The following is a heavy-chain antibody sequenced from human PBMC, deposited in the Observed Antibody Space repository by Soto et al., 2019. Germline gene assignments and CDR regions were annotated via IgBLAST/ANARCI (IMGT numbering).Heavy chain of an antibody. Sequence: SETLSLTCTVSGGSISSSSYYWGWIRQPPGKGLEWIGSIYYSGSTYYNPSLKSRVTISVDTSKNQFSLKLSSVTAADTAVYYCAGIVVPTEKGPYGDYTPDAFDIWGQGTMVTVSS. V-gene: IGHV4-39*01. CDR2: IYYSGST. D-gene: IGHD4-17*01. CDR3: AGIVVPTEKGPYGDYTPDAFDI. J-gene: IGHJ3*02. CDR1: GGSISSSSYY.